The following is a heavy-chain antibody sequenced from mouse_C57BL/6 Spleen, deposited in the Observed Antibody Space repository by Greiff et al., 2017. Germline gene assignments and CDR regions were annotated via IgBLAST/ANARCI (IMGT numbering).Heavy chain of an antibody. D-gene: IGHD1-1*01. CDR2: INPSNGGT. CDR1: GFTFTSYW. Sequence: VQLQQPGTELVKPGASVTLSCKASGFTFTSYWMHWVKQRPGQGLEWIGNINPSNGGTNYNEKFKSKATLTVDKSSSHAYMQLSRLTSEDYAVDYCAREGGYYGSRYFAYWGQGTTLTVSS. CDR3: AREGGYYGSRYFAY. V-gene: IGHV1-53*01. J-gene: IGHJ2*01.